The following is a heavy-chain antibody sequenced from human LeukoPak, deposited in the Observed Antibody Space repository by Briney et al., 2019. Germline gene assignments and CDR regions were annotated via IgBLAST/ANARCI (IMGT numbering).Heavy chain of an antibody. D-gene: IGHD6-19*01. J-gene: IGHJ4*02. CDR1: GFTFSTYW. CDR2: IKEDGSEK. Sequence: GGSLRLSCAASGFTFSTYWMSWVRQAPGKGLEWVANIKEDGSEKYYVDSVKGRFTISRDNAKNSLDLQMNSLRAEDTAVHYCARDSSGYDYWGQGTLVTVSS. CDR3: ARDSSGYDY. V-gene: IGHV3-7*01.